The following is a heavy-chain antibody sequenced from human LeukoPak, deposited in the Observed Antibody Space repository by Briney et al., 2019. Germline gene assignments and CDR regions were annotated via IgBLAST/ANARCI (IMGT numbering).Heavy chain of an antibody. V-gene: IGHV3-21*01. Sequence: GGSLRLPCAASGFAFSSYSMNWVRQAPGKGLEWVSSISSSSSYIYYADSVKGRFTISRDNAKNSLYLQMNSLRAEDTAVYYCARTSRYSAAFDIWGQGTMVTVSS. CDR1: GFAFSSYS. D-gene: IGHD2-15*01. CDR3: ARTSRYSAAFDI. CDR2: ISSSSSYI. J-gene: IGHJ3*02.